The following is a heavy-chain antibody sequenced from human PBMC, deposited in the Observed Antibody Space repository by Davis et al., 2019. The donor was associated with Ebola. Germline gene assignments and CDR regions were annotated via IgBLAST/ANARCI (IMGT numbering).Heavy chain of an antibody. CDR3: ARRSAEGDY. V-gene: IGHV4-39*01. J-gene: IGHJ4*02. CDR1: GDSISSGNYY. CDR2: IHHSGST. Sequence: MPSETLSLTCTVSGDSISSGNYYWSWIRQHPVKGLEWIGYIHHSGSTYYNPSLKSRVTISVDTSKNQFSLKLSSVTAADTAVYYCARRSAEGDYWGQGTLVTVSS.